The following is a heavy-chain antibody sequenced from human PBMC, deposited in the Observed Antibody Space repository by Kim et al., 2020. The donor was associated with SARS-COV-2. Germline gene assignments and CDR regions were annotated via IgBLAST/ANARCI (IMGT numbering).Heavy chain of an antibody. J-gene: IGHJ3*02. Sequence: YYADSVKGRFTISRDNSKNTLYLQMNSLRAEDTAVYYCARDRMGASDAFDIWGQGTMVTVSS. CDR3: ARDRMGASDAFDI. D-gene: IGHD1-26*01. V-gene: IGHV3-33*01.